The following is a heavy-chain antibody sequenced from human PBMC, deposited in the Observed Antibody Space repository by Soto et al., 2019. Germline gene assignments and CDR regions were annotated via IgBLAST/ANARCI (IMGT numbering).Heavy chain of an antibody. J-gene: IGHJ4*02. D-gene: IGHD6-13*01. CDR3: SSSFGVAAAGHFDY. V-gene: IGHV4-31*03. Sequence: QVQLQESGPGLVKPSQTLSLTCTVSGGSISSGGYYLSWIRQHPGKGLEWIGYIYYSGSTYYNPSLKRRVTISVDTSKNQFSLKLSSVTAADTAVYYCSSSFGVAAAGHFDYWGQGTLVTVSS. CDR2: IYYSGST. CDR1: GGSISSGGYY.